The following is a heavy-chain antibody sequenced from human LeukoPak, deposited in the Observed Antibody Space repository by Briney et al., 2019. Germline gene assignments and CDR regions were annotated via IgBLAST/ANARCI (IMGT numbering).Heavy chain of an antibody. D-gene: IGHD3-10*01. CDR2: ISWNGGTI. V-gene: IGHV3-9*01. Sequence: QAGGSLRLSCAASGFTFDDYAMHWVRQAPGKGLEWVSGISWNGGTIGYADSVKGRFTISRDNAKNSLYLQMNSLRAEDTALYYCAKDKVFGGELDYWGQGTLVTVSS. J-gene: IGHJ4*02. CDR1: GFTFDDYA. CDR3: AKDKVFGGELDY.